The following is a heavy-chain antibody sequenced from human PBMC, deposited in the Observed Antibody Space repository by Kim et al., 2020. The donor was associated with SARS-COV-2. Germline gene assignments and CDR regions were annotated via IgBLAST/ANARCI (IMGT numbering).Heavy chain of an antibody. J-gene: IGHJ4*02. V-gene: IGHV1-2*02. Sequence: ASVKVSCKASGYTFTGYYMHWVRQAPGQGLEWMGWINPNSGGTNYAQKFQGRVTMTRDTSISTAYMELSRLRSDDTAVYYCARSRITGTELDYWGQGTLVTVSS. CDR2: INPNSGGT. CDR3: ARSRITGTELDY. D-gene: IGHD1-20*01. CDR1: GYTFTGYY.